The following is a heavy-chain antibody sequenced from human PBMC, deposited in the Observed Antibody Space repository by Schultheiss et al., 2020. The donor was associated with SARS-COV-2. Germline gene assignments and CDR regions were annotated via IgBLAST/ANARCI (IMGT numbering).Heavy chain of an antibody. CDR3: ARAGDIAVAGSGSLYYYGMDV. CDR1: GFTFSSYE. D-gene: IGHD6-13*01. V-gene: IGHV3-48*03. Sequence: GGSLRLSCAASGFTFSSYEMNWVRQAPGKGLEWVSYISSSGSTIYYADSVKGRFTISRDNSKNTLYLQMNSLRAEDTAVYYCARAGDIAVAGSGSLYYYGMDVWGQGTTVTVSS. J-gene: IGHJ6*02. CDR2: ISSSGSTI.